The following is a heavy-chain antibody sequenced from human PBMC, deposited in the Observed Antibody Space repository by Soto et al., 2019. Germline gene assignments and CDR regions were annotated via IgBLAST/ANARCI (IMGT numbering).Heavy chain of an antibody. CDR1: GFTFSSSA. Sequence: GSLRPPCVASGFTFSSSAMSWVRQAPGKGLEWVSTTSNGGVYYTDSVKGRFTISRENSKNTLYLQMNSLRVDDTAIYYCARLTTSWGQGALVTVYS. CDR3: ARLTTS. J-gene: IGHJ5*02. V-gene: IGHV3-23*01. CDR2: TSNGGV.